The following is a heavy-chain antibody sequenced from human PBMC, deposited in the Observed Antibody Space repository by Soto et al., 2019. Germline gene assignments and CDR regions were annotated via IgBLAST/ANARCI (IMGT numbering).Heavy chain of an antibody. CDR2: ISYDGSNK. CDR3: ARERGTHYYDSSGGWFDP. CDR1: GFTFSSYA. Sequence: QVQLVESGGGVVQPGRSLRLSCAASGFTFSSYAMHWVRQAPGKGLEWVAVISYDGSNKYYADSVKGRFTISRDNSKNTLYLQMNSLRAEDTAVYYCARERGTHYYDSSGGWFDPWGQGTLVTVSS. V-gene: IGHV3-30-3*01. D-gene: IGHD3-22*01. J-gene: IGHJ5*02.